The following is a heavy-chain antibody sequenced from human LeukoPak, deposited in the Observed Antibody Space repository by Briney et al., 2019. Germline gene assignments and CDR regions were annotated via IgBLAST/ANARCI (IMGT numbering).Heavy chain of an antibody. Sequence: SETLSLTCTVSGGSISSYYWSWIRQPPGKGLEWIGYIYASGSTTYNPSPKSRVTISIDTSKNQFSLKLSSVTAADTAVYYCARRATMLAGGYFDYWGQGTLVSVPS. J-gene: IGHJ4*02. CDR2: IYASGST. V-gene: IGHV4-4*09. CDR3: ARRATMLAGGYFDY. D-gene: IGHD5-12*01. CDR1: GGSISSYY.